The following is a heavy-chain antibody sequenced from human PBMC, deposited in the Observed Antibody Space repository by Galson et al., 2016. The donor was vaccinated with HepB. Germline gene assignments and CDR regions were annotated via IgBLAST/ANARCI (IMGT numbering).Heavy chain of an antibody. CDR1: GASIRRYY. D-gene: IGHD2-2*02. V-gene: IGHV4-59*12. CDR2: INHSGNT. CDR3: AKWPVGYCSPGCYTSDC. Sequence: ETLSLTCTVSGASIRRYYWSWIRQSPGKGLEWIGEINHSGNTHYNPSLKSRVSISVDTSKNQFSLKLSSVTAADTAVYYCAKWPVGYCSPGCYTSDCWGQGTLVTVSS. J-gene: IGHJ4*02.